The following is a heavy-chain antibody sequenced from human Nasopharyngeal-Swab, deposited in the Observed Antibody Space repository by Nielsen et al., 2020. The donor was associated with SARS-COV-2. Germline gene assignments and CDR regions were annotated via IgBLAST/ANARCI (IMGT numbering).Heavy chain of an antibody. V-gene: IGHV1-2*02. Sequence: ASVKVSCKASGYTFSGYYIHWVRQAPGQGLEWMGWINPNSGATHYAQKLQGRVTMTRDTSITTVYMELSSLRSDDTAVFYCARGRGGDSLALESFWGQGTLVTVSS. CDR2: INPNSGAT. D-gene: IGHD4-23*01. CDR1: GYTFSGYY. CDR3: ARGRGGDSLALESF. J-gene: IGHJ4*02.